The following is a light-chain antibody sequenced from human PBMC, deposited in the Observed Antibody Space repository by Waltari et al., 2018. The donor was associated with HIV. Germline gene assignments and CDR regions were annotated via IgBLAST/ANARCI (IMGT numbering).Light chain of an antibody. Sequence: SVLTQPPSLSAAPGQKVTIPCYGSDSDIGNNYLSWYQQLPEPAPKLLIHENNKRPSGIPDRFSGSKSGTSATLAITGLQTGDEADYFCGTWDSNLSVVLFGGGTKLTVL. V-gene: IGLV1-51*01. CDR2: ENN. CDR1: DSDIGNNY. J-gene: IGLJ2*01. CDR3: GTWDSNLSVVL.